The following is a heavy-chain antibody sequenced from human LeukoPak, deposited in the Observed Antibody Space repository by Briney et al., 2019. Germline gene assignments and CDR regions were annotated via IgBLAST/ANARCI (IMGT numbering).Heavy chain of an antibody. J-gene: IGHJ3*02. V-gene: IGHV4-4*07. CDR2: IYTSGST. CDR3: ARALYYDPDSNAFDI. D-gene: IGHD3-3*01. CDR1: GGSNSSYY. Sequence: KTSETLSLTCTVSGGSNSSYYWSWIRQPAGKGLEWIGRIYTSGSTNYNPSLKSRVTMSVDTSKNQFSLKLSSVTAADTAVYYCARALYYDPDSNAFDIWGQGTMVTVSS.